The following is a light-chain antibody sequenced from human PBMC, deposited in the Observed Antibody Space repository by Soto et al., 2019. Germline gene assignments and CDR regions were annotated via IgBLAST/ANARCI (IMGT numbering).Light chain of an antibody. Sequence: QSALTQPASVSGSPGQSITIACTGTNRDVGSYNLVSWYQQRPGEAPKLIISEVRNRPSGISYRFTGSKSGNTASLTISGLQAEDEAGYYCSSYTTTRTLVFGGGTKLTVL. CDR3: SSYTTTRTLV. CDR1: NRDVGSYNL. J-gene: IGLJ3*02. CDR2: EVR. V-gene: IGLV2-14*01.